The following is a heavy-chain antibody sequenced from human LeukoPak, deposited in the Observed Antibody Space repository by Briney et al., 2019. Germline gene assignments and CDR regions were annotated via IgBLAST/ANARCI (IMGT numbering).Heavy chain of an antibody. CDR3: AKGSYYDSSGSFYFDY. Sequence: GGSLRLSCAASGFSSYMSWVRQAPGKGLEWVSGISGSGDNTYYADSVKGRFTISRDNSKNTLYVQVNSLGTEDTAAYYCAKGSYYDSSGSFYFDYWGQGTLVTVSS. D-gene: IGHD3-22*01. V-gene: IGHV3-23*01. CDR2: ISGSGDNT. J-gene: IGHJ4*02. CDR1: GFSSY.